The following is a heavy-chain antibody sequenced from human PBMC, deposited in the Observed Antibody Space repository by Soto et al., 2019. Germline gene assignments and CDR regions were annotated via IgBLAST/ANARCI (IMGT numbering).Heavy chain of an antibody. Sequence: EVQLVESGGGLVQPGGSLRLSCAASGFTFSSYSMNWVRQAPGKGLEWVSYISSSSSTIYYADSVKGRFTISRDNAKNSLYLQMNSLRDEDTAVYYCASNDVWSGYKYYFDYWGQGTLVTVSS. J-gene: IGHJ4*02. CDR1: GFTFSSYS. CDR3: ASNDVWSGYKYYFDY. V-gene: IGHV3-48*02. CDR2: ISSSSSTI. D-gene: IGHD3-3*01.